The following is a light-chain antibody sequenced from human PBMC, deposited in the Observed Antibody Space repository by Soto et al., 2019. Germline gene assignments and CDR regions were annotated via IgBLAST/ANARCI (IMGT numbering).Light chain of an antibody. CDR3: CSYAGSTTHYV. V-gene: IGLV2-23*02. J-gene: IGLJ1*01. Sequence: QSVLTQPAAVSGSTGQSITISCTGTSSDVGYYNLVSWYQQHPGKAPKLIIYEVNKRPSGFSNRFSGSKSGNTASLTISELQAEDEADYYCCSYAGSTTHYVFGTGTKVTVL. CDR1: SSDVGYYNL. CDR2: EVN.